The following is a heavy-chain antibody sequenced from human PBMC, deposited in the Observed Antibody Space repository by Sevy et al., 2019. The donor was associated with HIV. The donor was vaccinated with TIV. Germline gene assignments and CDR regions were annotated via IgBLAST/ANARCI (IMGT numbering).Heavy chain of an antibody. CDR1: GGSFSGYY. Sequence: SETLSLTCAVYGGSFSGYYWSWIRQPPGKGLEWIGEINHSGSTNYNPSLKSRVTISVDTSKNQFSLKLSSVTAADTAVYYCARGVPKGTTVTTERRDYYGMDVWGQGTTVTVSS. V-gene: IGHV4-34*01. CDR2: INHSGST. CDR3: ARGVPKGTTVTTERRDYYGMDV. J-gene: IGHJ6*02. D-gene: IGHD4-17*01.